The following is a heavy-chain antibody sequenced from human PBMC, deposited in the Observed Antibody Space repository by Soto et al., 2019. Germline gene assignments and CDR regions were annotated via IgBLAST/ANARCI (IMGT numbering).Heavy chain of an antibody. J-gene: IGHJ4*02. CDR2: TLYRSKWHE. V-gene: IGHV6-1*01. Sequence: SQTLSLTCAISGDNVSSNIGAWSWIRQSPSRGLEWLGRTLYRSKWHEDYAISMQGRIIINADTSKDQFSLQLRSVTAADTAIYYCVRHGYQWEFPSPFWFWGQGTLVTVSS. CDR1: GDNVSSNIGA. D-gene: IGHD3-3*01. CDR3: VRHGYQWEFPSPFWF.